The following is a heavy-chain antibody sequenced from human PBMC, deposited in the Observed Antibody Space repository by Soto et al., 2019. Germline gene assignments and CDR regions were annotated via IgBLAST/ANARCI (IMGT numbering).Heavy chain of an antibody. Sequence: QVQLVQSGAEVRKPGSSVKVSCQSFGGSFSSYAFSWVRQAPGQGLEWMGGLIVILGTTDYAQKFKGRVTSTADEGTSTAYMEVSSLESEDTAIYYCASGYYDSSGYSIDYWGQGTQVTVSS. CDR1: GGSFSSYA. J-gene: IGHJ4*02. CDR3: ASGYYDSSGYSIDY. CDR2: LIVILGTT. D-gene: IGHD3-22*01. V-gene: IGHV1-69*01.